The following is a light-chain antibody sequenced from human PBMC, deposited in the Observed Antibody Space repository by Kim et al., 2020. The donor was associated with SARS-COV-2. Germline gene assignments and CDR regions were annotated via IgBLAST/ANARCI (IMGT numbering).Light chain of an antibody. J-gene: IGKJ1*01. CDR3: QQYETYSWT. CDR2: KAS. CDR1: QRLTSW. Sequence: DIQMTQSPSTLSASVGDRVTITCRASQRLTSWLAWYQQKPGKAPKLLIFKASSLESGVPSRFSGSGSGTEFTLTISSLQPDDFATYYCQQYETYSWTFGQGTKVDIK. V-gene: IGKV1-5*03.